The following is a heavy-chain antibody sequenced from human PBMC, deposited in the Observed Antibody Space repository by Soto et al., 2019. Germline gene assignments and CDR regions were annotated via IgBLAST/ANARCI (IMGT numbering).Heavy chain of an antibody. D-gene: IGHD4-17*01. Sequence: PLVTLSLTCTVSGGSISSYYWSWIRQPPGKGLEWIGYIYYSGSTNYNPSLKSRVTISVDTSKNQFSLKLSSVTAADTAVYYCARAGLRADWYGMDVWGQGTTVTVSS. V-gene: IGHV4-59*01. CDR3: ARAGLRADWYGMDV. CDR2: IYYSGST. J-gene: IGHJ6*02. CDR1: GGSISSYY.